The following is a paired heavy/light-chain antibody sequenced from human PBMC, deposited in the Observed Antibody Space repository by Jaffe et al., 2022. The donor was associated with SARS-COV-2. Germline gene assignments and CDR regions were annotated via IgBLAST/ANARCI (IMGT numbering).Heavy chain of an antibody. V-gene: IGHV3-74*01. J-gene: IGHJ6*03. CDR1: GFTFSSYW. CDR3: ARHSKDYYYYYMDV. Sequence: EVQLVESGGGLVQPGGSLRLSCAASGFTFSSYWMHWVRQAPGKGLVWVSHTNSDGISTNYADSVKGRFTISRDNAKNTLYLQMNSLRAEDTATYYCARHSKDYYYYYMDVWGKGTTVTVSS. CDR2: TNSDGIST.
Light chain of an antibody. Sequence: DIQMTQSPSSLSASVGDRVTITCRASQNIATYLNWYQQKPGKAPNLLIYTASSLQSGVPSRFSGSGSGTDFTLTIISLQPEDFATYYCQQSYSTPYTFGQGTKLEIK. V-gene: IGKV1-39*01. CDR1: QNIATY. J-gene: IGKJ2*01. CDR3: QQSYSTPYT. CDR2: TAS.